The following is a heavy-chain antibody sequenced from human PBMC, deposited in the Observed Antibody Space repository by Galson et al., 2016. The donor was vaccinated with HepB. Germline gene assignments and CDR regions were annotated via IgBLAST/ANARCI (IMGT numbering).Heavy chain of an antibody. V-gene: IGHV4-39*07. J-gene: IGHJ4*02. CDR1: GGSISSSSYY. Sequence: ETLSLTCTVSGGSISSSSYYWGWIRQPPGKGLEWIGSIYYSGSTYYNPSLKSRVTISVDTSKNQFSLKLSSVTAADTAVYYCTRDRIAVAGDNFDYWGQGTLVTVSS. CDR3: TRDRIAVAGDNFDY. CDR2: IYYSGST. D-gene: IGHD6-19*01.